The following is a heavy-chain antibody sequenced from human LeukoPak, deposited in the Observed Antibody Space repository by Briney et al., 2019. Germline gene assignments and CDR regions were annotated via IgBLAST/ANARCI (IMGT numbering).Heavy chain of an antibody. D-gene: IGHD3-10*01. CDR2: ISSSSSTK. Sequence: GGSLRLSCAASGFTFSSYSMNWVRQAPGKGLEWVSYISSSSSTKYYADSVKGRFTISRDNSKNTLYLQMNSLRAEDTAVYYCARGQYYGSGSYYKTKGGIDYWGQGTLVTVSS. V-gene: IGHV3-48*01. J-gene: IGHJ4*02. CDR3: ARGQYYGSGSYYKTKGGIDY. CDR1: GFTFSSYS.